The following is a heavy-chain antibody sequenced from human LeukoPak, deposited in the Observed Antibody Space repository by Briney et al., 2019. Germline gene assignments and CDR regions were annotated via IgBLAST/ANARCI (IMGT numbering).Heavy chain of an antibody. D-gene: IGHD3-9*01. CDR2: LNPDGSST. Sequence: QSGGALRLACAASGLTFSSYWMHWVRQVPGKGLVWVSRLNPDGSSTYYADSESDRFTISSDNAKNTLYLQMNRRGVEDAVVYYFARDLTGPVHYCGQGTLATVPS. J-gene: IGHJ4*02. CDR3: ARDLTGPVHY. CDR1: GLTFSSYW. V-gene: IGHV3-74*01.